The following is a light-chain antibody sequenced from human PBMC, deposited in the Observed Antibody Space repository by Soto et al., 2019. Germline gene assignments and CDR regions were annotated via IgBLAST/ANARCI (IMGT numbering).Light chain of an antibody. CDR3: QQYDTSPRT. CDR1: QSLRTNS. J-gene: IGKJ1*01. CDR2: GVY. Sequence: ERVMTQSPATLSVSPGARAPLSCRASQSLRTNSLAWYQQKPGQAPRLLISGVYSRAAGIPDRFSGSGSGTDFTLTISRLEPEDFAVYYCQQYDTSPRTFGQGTKVDI. V-gene: IGKV3-20*01.